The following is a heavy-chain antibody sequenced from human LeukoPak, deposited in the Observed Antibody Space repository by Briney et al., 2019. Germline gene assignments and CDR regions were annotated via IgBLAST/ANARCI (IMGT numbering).Heavy chain of an antibody. J-gene: IGHJ4*02. CDR3: ARYDRSGYSLEL. V-gene: IGHV4-59*01. CDR2: IYYTGTA. Sequence: SETLSLTCTVSGGSISGYYWGWIRQPPGKGLEWIGYIYYTGTAKSNPSLKSRVTTSIETSKNQFSLKLSSVTAADTAVYYCARYDRSGYSLELWGQGTLVTVSS. CDR1: GGSISGYY. D-gene: IGHD3-22*01.